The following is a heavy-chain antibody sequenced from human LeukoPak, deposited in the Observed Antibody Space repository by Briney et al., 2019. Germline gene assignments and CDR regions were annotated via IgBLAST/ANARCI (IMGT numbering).Heavy chain of an antibody. CDR3: ARGGAIRFLPGDY. CDR2: ISANNGKT. V-gene: IGHV1-18*01. Sequence: ASVKVSCKASGDTFTSYGISWVRQAPGQGLEWMGWISANNGKTNYAQKLQGRVTTTTDTSTSTAYMELRRVSSAETAVSCCARGGAIRFLPGDYWGQGTLVTVSS. D-gene: IGHD2-2*02. J-gene: IGHJ4*02. CDR1: GDTFTSYG.